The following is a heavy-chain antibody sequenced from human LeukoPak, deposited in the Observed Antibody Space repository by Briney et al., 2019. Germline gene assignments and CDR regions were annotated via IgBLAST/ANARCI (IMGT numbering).Heavy chain of an antibody. CDR2: INHSGST. CDR3: AKDLRPDGINDFDH. CDR1: GGSFSGYY. D-gene: IGHD1-1*01. Sequence: SETLSLTCAVYGGSFSGYYWSWIRQPPGKGLEWIGEINHSGSTNYNPSLKSRVTISVDTSKNQFSLKLSSVTAAGTAVYYCAKDLRPDGINDFDHWGQGTLVTVSS. J-gene: IGHJ4*02. V-gene: IGHV4-34*01.